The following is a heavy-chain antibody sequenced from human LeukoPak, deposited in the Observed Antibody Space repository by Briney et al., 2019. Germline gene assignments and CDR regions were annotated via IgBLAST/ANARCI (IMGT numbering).Heavy chain of an antibody. CDR2: ISGSGGST. Sequence: SGGSLRLSCAASGFTFSSYAMSWVRQAPGQGLEWVSAISGSGGSTYYADSVKGRFTISRDNSKNTLYLQMNSLRAEDTAVYYCAKDLHYYGSGSLYYWGQGTLVTVSS. V-gene: IGHV3-23*01. J-gene: IGHJ4*02. CDR3: AKDLHYYGSGSLYY. CDR1: GFTFSSYA. D-gene: IGHD3-10*01.